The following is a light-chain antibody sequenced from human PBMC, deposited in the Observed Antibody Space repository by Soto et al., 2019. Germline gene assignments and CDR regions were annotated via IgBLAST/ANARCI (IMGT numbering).Light chain of an antibody. V-gene: IGLV2-8*01. CDR3: SSYAGSNYV. Sequence: QSALTQPPSASGSPGQSVTITCSGTSSDVGEENYVSWYQLHPGKAPKLMIYEVSKRPSGVPDRFSGSKSGNTASLTVSGLQAEDEADYYCSSYAGSNYVFGTGTKLTVL. CDR1: SSDVGEENY. CDR2: EVS. J-gene: IGLJ1*01.